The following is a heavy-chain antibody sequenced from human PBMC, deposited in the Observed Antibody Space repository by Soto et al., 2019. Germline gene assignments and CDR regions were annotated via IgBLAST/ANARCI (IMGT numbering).Heavy chain of an antibody. J-gene: IGHJ4*02. Sequence: EVRLVESGGTLVQPGRSLRLSCAGSGFMFGDYAMHWVRQAQGKGLEWVSGISWSSSSTAYADSVKGRFTISRDDAKNSLYLQMNSLRPEYTAFYYCVRANKRSLSGSFGGTSSYYFAHWGQGALVSVSS. CDR1: GFMFGDYA. CDR3: VRANKRSLSGSFGGTSSYYFAH. CDR2: ISWSSSST. D-gene: IGHD1-26*01. V-gene: IGHV3-9*01.